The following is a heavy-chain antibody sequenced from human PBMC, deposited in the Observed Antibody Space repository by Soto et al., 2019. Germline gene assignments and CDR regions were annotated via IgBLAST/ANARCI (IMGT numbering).Heavy chain of an antibody. CDR1: GFSFDEYA. V-gene: IGHV3-9*01. D-gene: IGHD2-2*01. CDR3: AKLGYCARTTCYEYYYYGMDV. CDR2: ISWNSGSI. J-gene: IGHJ6*02. Sequence: AGGSLRLSCAASGFSFDEYAMHWVRQGPGKGLEWVASISWNSGSIGYADSVKGRFTISRDNAMNSLYLQMNSLRAEDTALYYCAKLGYCARTTCYEYYYYGMDVWGQGTTVTVSS.